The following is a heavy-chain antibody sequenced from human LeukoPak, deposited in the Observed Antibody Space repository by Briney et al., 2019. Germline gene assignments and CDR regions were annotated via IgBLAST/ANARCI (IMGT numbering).Heavy chain of an antibody. V-gene: IGHV4-59*01. CDR1: GGSISSYY. D-gene: IGHD6-13*01. CDR2: IYYSGST. J-gene: IGHJ4*02. Sequence: PSETLSLTCTVSGGSISSYYWSWIRQPPGKGLEWIGYIYYSGSTNYNPSLKSRVTISVATSKNQFSLKLSSVTAADTAVYYCARAPSSSSWSYYFDYWGQGTLVTVSS. CDR3: ARAPSSSSWSYYFDY.